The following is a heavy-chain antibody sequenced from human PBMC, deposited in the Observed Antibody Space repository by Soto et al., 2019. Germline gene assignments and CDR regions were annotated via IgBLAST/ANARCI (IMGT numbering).Heavy chain of an antibody. CDR2: IFYSGST. CDR1: GGSINNYY. V-gene: IGHV4-59*01. Sequence: PSETLSLTCTVSGGSINNYYWSWIRQPPGKGLEWIGYIFYSGSTNYSPSLKSRVTISVDTSKNQFSLKLSSVTAADTAVYYCARESYNYGYSDYWGQGTLVTVS. CDR3: ARESYNYGYSDY. J-gene: IGHJ4*02. D-gene: IGHD5-18*01.